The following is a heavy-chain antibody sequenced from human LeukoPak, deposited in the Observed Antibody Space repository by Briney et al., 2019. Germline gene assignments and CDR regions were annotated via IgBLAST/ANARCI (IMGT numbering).Heavy chain of an antibody. V-gene: IGHV4-59*08. J-gene: IGHJ4*01. CDR2: IYYSGST. Sequence: SETLSLTCTVSGGSISSYYWSWIRQPPGKGLEWIGYIYYSGSTNYNPSLKSRVTISVDTSKNQFSLKLSSVTAADTAVYYCARHMGLGYTYFYPYFDYWGQGALVTVSS. D-gene: IGHD1-1*01. CDR1: GGSISSYY. CDR3: ARHMGLGYTYFYPYFDY.